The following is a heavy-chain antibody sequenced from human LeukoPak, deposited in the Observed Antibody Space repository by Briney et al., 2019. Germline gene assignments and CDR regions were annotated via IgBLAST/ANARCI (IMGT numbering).Heavy chain of an antibody. CDR3: ARGTYFDY. Sequence: ASVKVSCKASGYTFTSYAMNWVRQAPGQGLEWMGWISTYNGNTEYAQKLQGRVTMTTDTSTSTAYMELRSLRSDDTAVYYCARGTYFDYWGQGTLVTVSS. CDR1: GYTFTSYA. J-gene: IGHJ4*02. CDR2: ISTYNGNT. D-gene: IGHD1/OR15-1a*01. V-gene: IGHV1-18*01.